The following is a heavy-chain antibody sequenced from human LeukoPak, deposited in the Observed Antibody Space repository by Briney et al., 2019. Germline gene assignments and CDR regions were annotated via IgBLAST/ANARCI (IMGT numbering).Heavy chain of an antibody. CDR3: ARDDCDPLPGFYYGMDV. Sequence: GASVKVSFKASGGSFSISAICWVWLAPRPGLGWMGRIIPFLGIANYSHPSQGRVTITADKSTSTAYMELSSLRAEDTAVYYCARDDCDPLPGFYYGMDVWGQGTTVTVSS. CDR2: IIPFLGIA. J-gene: IGHJ6*02. CDR1: GGSFSISA. D-gene: IGHD1-14*01. V-gene: IGHV1-69*04.